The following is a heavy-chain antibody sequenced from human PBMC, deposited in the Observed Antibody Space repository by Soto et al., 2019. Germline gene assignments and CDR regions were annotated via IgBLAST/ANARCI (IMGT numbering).Heavy chain of an antibody. J-gene: IGHJ6*02. D-gene: IGHD4-17*01. Sequence: EVQLLESGGGLVQPGGSLRLSCAASGFTFSSYAMSWVRQAPGKGLEWVSAISGSGGSTYYADSVKGRFTISRDNSKNTLYLQMNSLRAEDTAVYYCAKEFHLPNRRLRAGGMDVWGQGTTVTVSS. CDR3: AKEFHLPNRRLRAGGMDV. CDR2: ISGSGGST. CDR1: GFTFSSYA. V-gene: IGHV3-23*01.